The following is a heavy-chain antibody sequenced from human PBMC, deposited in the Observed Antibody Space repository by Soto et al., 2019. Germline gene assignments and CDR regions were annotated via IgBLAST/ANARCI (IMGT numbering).Heavy chain of an antibody. J-gene: IGHJ4*01. V-gene: IGHV4-59*01. D-gene: IGHD6-13*01. CDR3: ARDLAAYATGLHD. CDR1: GGSISSYY. CDR2: IDYSGST. Sequence: SSTLSLTCTVSGGSISSYYWSWIRQPPGKGLEWIGYIDYSGSTNYNPSLKSRVTISVDTSKNQFSLKLSSVTAADTAVYYCARDLAAYATGLHDWGHRTLVTV.